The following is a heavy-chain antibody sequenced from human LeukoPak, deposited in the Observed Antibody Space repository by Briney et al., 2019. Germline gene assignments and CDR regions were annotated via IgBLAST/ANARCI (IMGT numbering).Heavy chain of an antibody. Sequence: GASVKVSCKASGYTFTGYYMHWVRQAPGQGLEWMGWINPNNGVTNSAQRFQGRVTMTRDTSISTAYMELSRLTSADTAVYYCARRSGSYQGVDYWGQRTLVTVSS. CDR3: ARRSGSYQGVDY. CDR2: INPNNGVT. CDR1: GYTFTGYY. J-gene: IGHJ4*02. D-gene: IGHD1-26*01. V-gene: IGHV1-2*02.